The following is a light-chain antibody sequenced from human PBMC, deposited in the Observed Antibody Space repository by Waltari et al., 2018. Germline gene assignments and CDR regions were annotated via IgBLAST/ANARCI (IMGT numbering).Light chain of an antibody. Sequence: SYELTQPSSVSVSPGQTARITCSGDVLTEKYARWFQQKPGQAPVLVIFKDTERPSVISERFSGSSSGTTVTLTIRGVQFEDEGDYYCYAAADNNRVFGVVTKLTVL. CDR2: KDT. CDR3: YAAADNNRV. J-gene: IGLJ3*02. CDR1: VLTEKY. V-gene: IGLV3-27*01.